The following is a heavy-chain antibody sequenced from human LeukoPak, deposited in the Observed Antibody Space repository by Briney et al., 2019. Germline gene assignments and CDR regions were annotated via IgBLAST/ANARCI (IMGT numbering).Heavy chain of an antibody. J-gene: IGHJ4*02. CDR1: GFTFGDYA. Sequence: GGSLRLSCTASGFTFGDYAMSWFRQAPGNGLEWVGFIRSKAYGGTTEYAASVKGRFTISRDDSKSIAYLQMNSLKTEDTAVYYCTRGKYYDSSGYNYWGQGTLVTVSS. CDR2: IRSKAYGGTT. CDR3: TRGKYYDSSGYNY. V-gene: IGHV3-49*03. D-gene: IGHD3-22*01.